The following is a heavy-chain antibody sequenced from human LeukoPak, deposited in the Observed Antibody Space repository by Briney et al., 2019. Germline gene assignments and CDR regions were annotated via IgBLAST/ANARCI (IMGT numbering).Heavy chain of an antibody. CDR2: IYYSGST. V-gene: IGHV4-59*01. CDR1: GGSISSYY. D-gene: IGHD3-22*01. J-gene: IGHJ4*02. CDR3: ARDDSSGYYYAY. Sequence: SETLSLTCTVSGGSISSYYWSWIRQPPGKGLEWIGYIYYSGSTDYNPSLKSRVTISVDTSKNQFSLKLSSVTAADTAVYYCARDDSSGYYYAYWGQGTLVSVSS.